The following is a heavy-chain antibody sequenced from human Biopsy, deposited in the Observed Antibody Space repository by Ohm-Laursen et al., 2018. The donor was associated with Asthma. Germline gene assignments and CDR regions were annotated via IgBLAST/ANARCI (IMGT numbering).Heavy chain of an antibody. Sequence: GTLSLTCPYRGSFRGYVWTWIRQPPGKGLEWIGEIPQGGATTFNPSLKSRVTISIDPSKSQLSLRLTSMTAADTAVYYCASGPQWSGLDVWGQGTTVTVSS. CDR3: ASGPQWSGLDV. CDR1: RGSFRGYV. J-gene: IGHJ6*02. D-gene: IGHD2-8*01. V-gene: IGHV4-34*01. CDR2: IPQGGAT.